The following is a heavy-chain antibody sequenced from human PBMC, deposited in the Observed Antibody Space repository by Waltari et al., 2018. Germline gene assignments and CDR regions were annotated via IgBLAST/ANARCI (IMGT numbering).Heavy chain of an antibody. J-gene: IGHJ4*02. Sequence: QVQLVQSGAEVKKPGSSVKVSCKASGGTFSSYAISWVRQAPGQGLEWMGGSSLSFGTANDGQKVQGRVTITADESTSTAYMELSSLRSEDTAVYYCAVRITIFARQYYFDYWGQGTLVTVSS. CDR2: SSLSFGTA. V-gene: IGHV1-69*01. D-gene: IGHD3-3*01. CDR3: AVRITIFARQYYFDY. CDR1: GGTFSSYA.